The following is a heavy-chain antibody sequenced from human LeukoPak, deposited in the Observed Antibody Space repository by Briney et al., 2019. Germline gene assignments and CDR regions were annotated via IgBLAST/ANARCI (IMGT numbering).Heavy chain of an antibody. Sequence: PSETLSLTCAVYGESFSGFYWSWIRQPPGKGLEWIGEINHSGSTNYNPSLKSRVTVSVDTSKKQFSLKLSSVTAADTAVYYCARGKFPCGGDCYSTYDAFDIWGRGTMVTVSS. D-gene: IGHD2-21*02. CDR1: GESFSGFY. CDR3: ARGKFPCGGDCYSTYDAFDI. V-gene: IGHV4-34*01. J-gene: IGHJ3*02. CDR2: INHSGST.